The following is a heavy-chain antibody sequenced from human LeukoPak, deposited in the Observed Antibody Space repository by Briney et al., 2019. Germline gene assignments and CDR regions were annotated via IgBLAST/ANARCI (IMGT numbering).Heavy chain of an antibody. CDR2: INPSGGST. J-gene: IGHJ3*02. CDR1: GYTFTSYY. CDR3: ARDGLDDSSGYSNDAFDI. V-gene: IGHV1-46*01. D-gene: IGHD3-22*01. Sequence: ASVKVSCKASGYTFTSYYMHWVRQAPGQGLEWMGIINPSGGSTSYAQKFQGRVTMTRDTSTNTVYMELSSLRSEDTAVYYCARDGLDDSSGYSNDAFDIWGQGTMVTVSS.